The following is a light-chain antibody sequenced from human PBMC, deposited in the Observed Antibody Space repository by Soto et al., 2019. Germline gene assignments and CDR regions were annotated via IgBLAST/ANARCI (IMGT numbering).Light chain of an antibody. Sequence: EIVLTQSPDTLSLSPGERATLSCRASQSVSSSYLAWYQQKPGQAPRLLIYGASSRATGIPDRFSGGGSGTDFTLTISRLEPEDFAVYYCRQYDNSPITFGQGTRLEIK. CDR2: GAS. CDR3: RQYDNSPIT. V-gene: IGKV3-20*01. J-gene: IGKJ5*01. CDR1: QSVSSSY.